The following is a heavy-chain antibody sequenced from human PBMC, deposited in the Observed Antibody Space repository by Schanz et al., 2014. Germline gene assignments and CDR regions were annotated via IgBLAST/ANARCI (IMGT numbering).Heavy chain of an antibody. V-gene: IGHV3-23*04. CDR1: GFTFNDYY. Sequence: VQLVESGGGLVKPGGSLRLSCAASGFTFNDYYMNWIRQAPGKGLEWVSTVTTGGGAFYADSVKGRFTVSRDNSKNMLFMPMHSLRVADTATYSCAKNWKDNKKVVRPGWSDGMDVWGQGTTVTVSS. D-gene: IGHD3-3*01. CDR2: VTTGGGA. CDR3: AKNWKDNKKVVRPGWSDGMDV. J-gene: IGHJ6*02.